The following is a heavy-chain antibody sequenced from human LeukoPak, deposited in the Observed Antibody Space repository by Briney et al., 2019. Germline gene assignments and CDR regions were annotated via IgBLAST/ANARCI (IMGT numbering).Heavy chain of an antibody. D-gene: IGHD2-15*01. V-gene: IGHV4-59*08. CDR2: IYYSGST. Sequence: PSETLSLTCTVSGGSISSYYWSWIPQPPGKGLEWVAYIYYSGSTSYNPSLKSRVTISVDTSKKQFSLRLSAVTAEDTAVYYCARHRGAYCSGGNCYSSYYFDYWGQGTLVTVSS. CDR3: ARHRGAYCSGGNCYSSYYFDY. J-gene: IGHJ4*02. CDR1: GGSISSYY.